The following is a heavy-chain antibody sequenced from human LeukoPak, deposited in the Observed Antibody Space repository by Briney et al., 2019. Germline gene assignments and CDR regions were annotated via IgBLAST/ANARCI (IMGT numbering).Heavy chain of an antibody. CDR3: ARDLAYFDY. CDR2: IYYSGNT. Sequence: SETLSLTCTVSGGSISNYYWSWIRQPPGKGLEWIGYIYYSGNTNYNPSLKSRVTISVDTSKNQFSLKLSSVTAADTAVYYCARDLAYFDYWGQGTLVTVSS. J-gene: IGHJ4*02. V-gene: IGHV4-59*12. CDR1: GGSISNYY.